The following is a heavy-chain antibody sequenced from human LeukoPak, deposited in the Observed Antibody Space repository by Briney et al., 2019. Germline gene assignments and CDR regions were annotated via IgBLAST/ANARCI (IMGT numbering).Heavy chain of an antibody. CDR2: IRSKPYGGTT. D-gene: IGHD1-26*01. Sequence: GGSLRLSCAASGFTFSDYYMSWIRQAPGKGLEWVGFIRSKPYGGTTEYAASVKGRFSISRDDSKSIAYLQVNSLKTEDTAVYYCTRFIVGATSFDYWGQGTLVAVSP. CDR3: TRFIVGATSFDY. CDR1: GFTFSDYY. J-gene: IGHJ4*02. V-gene: IGHV3-49*03.